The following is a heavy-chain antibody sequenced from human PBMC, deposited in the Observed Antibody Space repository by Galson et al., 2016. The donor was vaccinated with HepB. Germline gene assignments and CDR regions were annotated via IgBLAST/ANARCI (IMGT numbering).Heavy chain of an antibody. CDR3: ARNWHEYYYYYMDV. J-gene: IGHJ6*03. V-gene: IGHV3-74*01. CDR1: GFTFSRYW. CDR2: IKSDGSST. Sequence: SLRLSCAASGFTFSRYWMHWVRQAPGKGLVWVSRIKSDGSSTSYADFVKGRFTISRDNARNTLYLQMNSLRAEDTAVYYCARNWHEYYYYYMDVWGKGTTVTVSS.